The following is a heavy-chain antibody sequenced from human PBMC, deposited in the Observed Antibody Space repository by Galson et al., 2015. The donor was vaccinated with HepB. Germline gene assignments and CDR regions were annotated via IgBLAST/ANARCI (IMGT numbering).Heavy chain of an antibody. D-gene: IGHD3-10*02. CDR3: ARDIGVQGYYYGMDV. CDR2: ISYDGSNK. J-gene: IGHJ6*02. CDR1: GFTFSSYA. V-gene: IGHV3-30*04. Sequence: SLRLSCAASGFTFSSYAMHWVRQAPGKGLEWVAVISYDGSNKYYADSVKGRFTISRDNSKNTLYLQMNSLRAEDTAVYYCARDIGVQGYYYGMDVWGQGTTVTVSS.